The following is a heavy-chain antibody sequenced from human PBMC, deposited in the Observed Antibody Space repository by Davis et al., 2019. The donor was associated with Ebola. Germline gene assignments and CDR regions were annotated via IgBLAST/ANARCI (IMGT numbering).Heavy chain of an antibody. CDR2: MNPNSGNT. CDR3: ARGQRIFGVVMKYFQH. D-gene: IGHD3-3*01. V-gene: IGHV1-8*01. CDR1: GYTFSSYD. Sequence: ASVKVSCKASGYTFSSYDINWVRQATGQGLEWMGWMNPNSGNTGYAQKFQGRVTMTRNTSISTAYMELSSLRSEDTAVYYCARGQRIFGVVMKYFQHWGQGTLVTVSS. J-gene: IGHJ1*01.